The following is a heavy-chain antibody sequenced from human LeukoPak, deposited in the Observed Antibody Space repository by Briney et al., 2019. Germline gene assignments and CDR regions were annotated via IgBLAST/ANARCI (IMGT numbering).Heavy chain of an antibody. CDR3: ARQGYCSGGSCSAPELVY. Sequence: SETLSLTRAVSGYSISSGYYWGWIRQPPGKGLEWIGSIYHSGSTYYNPSLKSRVTISVDTSKNQFSLKLSSVTAADTAVYYCARQGYCSGGSCSAPELVYWGQGTLVTVSS. D-gene: IGHD2-15*01. CDR1: GYSISSGYY. V-gene: IGHV4-38-2*01. CDR2: IYHSGST. J-gene: IGHJ4*02.